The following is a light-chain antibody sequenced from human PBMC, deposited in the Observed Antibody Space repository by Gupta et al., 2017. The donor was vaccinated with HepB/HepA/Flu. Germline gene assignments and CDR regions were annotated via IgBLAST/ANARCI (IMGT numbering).Light chain of an antibody. J-gene: IGKJ4*01. V-gene: IGKV3-20*01. CDR3: QQYGTSPG. CDR1: QNVVPNF. CDR2: GTS. Sequence: EIVLTQSPGTLSLSPGERATLSCRASQNVVPNFLAWYQHRPGQAPRRLIYGTSNRATGIPDRFTGSGSGTDFTLTIARLEPEDSAVYYCQQYGTSPGFGGGTKVEIK.